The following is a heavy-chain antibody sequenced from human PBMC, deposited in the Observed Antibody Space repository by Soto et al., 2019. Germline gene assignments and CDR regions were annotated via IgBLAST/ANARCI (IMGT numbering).Heavy chain of an antibody. CDR2: IIPIFGTA. V-gene: IGHV1-69*01. D-gene: IGHD6-13*01. Sequence: QVQLVQSGAEVKKPGSSVKVSCKASGATFSSYAISWVRQAPGQGLEWMGGIIPIFGTANYAQKFQGRVTITADESTSTAYMELSSLRSEDTAVYYCAREEDSSSWYLYYYGMDVWGQGTTVTGSS. CDR3: AREEDSSSWYLYYYGMDV. J-gene: IGHJ6*02. CDR1: GATFSSYA.